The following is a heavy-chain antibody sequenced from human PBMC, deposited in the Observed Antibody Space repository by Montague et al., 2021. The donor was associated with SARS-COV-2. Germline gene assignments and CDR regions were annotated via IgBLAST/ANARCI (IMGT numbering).Heavy chain of an antibody. CDR1: GGSISSSSYY. D-gene: IGHD3-3*01. Sequence: SETLSLTCTVSGGSISSSSYYWGWIRQPPGKGLEWIGSIYYSGSTYCNPSLKSRVTISVDTSKNQFSLKLSSVTAADTAVYYCARSPRHYDFWSGYLPGHFDYWGQGTLVTVSS. V-gene: IGHV4-39*01. CDR3: ARSPRHYDFWSGYLPGHFDY. J-gene: IGHJ4*02. CDR2: IYYSGST.